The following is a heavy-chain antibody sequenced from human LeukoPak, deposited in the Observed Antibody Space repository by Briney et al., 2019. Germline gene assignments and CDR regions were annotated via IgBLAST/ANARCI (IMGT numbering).Heavy chain of an antibody. V-gene: IGHV3-23*01. J-gene: IGHJ4*02. D-gene: IGHD5-18*01. CDR2: ISDSGAYT. Sequence: PGGSLRLSCAASGFTVSSNDMSWVRQAPGKGLEWVSVISDSGAYTYYADSVKGRFTISRDNSKNTLYLQMNSLRAEDTAVYYCAALPNYSYGHPYYFDSWGQGTLVTVSS. CDR3: AALPNYSYGHPYYFDS. CDR1: GFTVSSND.